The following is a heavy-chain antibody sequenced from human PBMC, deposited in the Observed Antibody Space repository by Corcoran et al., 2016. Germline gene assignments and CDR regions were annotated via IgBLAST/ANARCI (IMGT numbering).Heavy chain of an antibody. V-gene: IGHV5-51*01. CDR3: ARQTRSGVDV. CDR2: IYPGDSDT. Sequence: EVQLVQSGAEVKKPGESLKISCQGSGYRFTTSWIAWVRQMPGKGLESMGVIYPGDSDTRYSPSFQGQVTISADKSISTAYLQWSSLKASDTAMYYFARQTRSGVDVWGQGTSVTVSS. CDR1: GYRFTTSW. D-gene: IGHD2-15*01. J-gene: IGHJ6*02.